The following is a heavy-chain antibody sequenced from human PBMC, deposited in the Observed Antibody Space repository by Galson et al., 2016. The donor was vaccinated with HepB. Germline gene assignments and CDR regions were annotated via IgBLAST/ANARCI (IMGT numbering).Heavy chain of an antibody. V-gene: IGHV1-69*13. CDR3: SRSLRTYSYGIYSFDI. Sequence: SVKVSCKASGGTFSSYTVSWVRQAPGQGLEWMGGIIPIFGTPNYPQKFQGRVTITADESTSTAYMELTSLRSEDTAVYYCSRSLRTYSYGIYSFDIWGQGTMVTVSS. D-gene: IGHD5-18*01. CDR1: GGTFSSYT. J-gene: IGHJ3*02. CDR2: IIPIFGTP.